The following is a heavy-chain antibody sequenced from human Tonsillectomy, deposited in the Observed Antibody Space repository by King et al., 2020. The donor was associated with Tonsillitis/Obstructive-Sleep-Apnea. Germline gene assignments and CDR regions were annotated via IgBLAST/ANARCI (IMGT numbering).Heavy chain of an antibody. Sequence: QLVESGGGLVKPGGSLRLSCAASGFTFSDFYMSWIRQAPGKGLEWVSYISSSSSYTSYADSVKGRFTISRDNAKNSLYLHMNSLRAEDTAVYYCARDPTDYYASGNYYFDYWGQGTLVTVSS. CDR1: GFTFSDFY. CDR2: ISSSSSYT. CDR3: ARDPTDYYASGNYYFDY. V-gene: IGHV3-11*05. D-gene: IGHD3-10*01. J-gene: IGHJ4*02.